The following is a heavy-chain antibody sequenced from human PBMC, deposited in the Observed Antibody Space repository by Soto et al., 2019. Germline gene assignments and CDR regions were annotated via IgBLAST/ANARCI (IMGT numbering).Heavy chain of an antibody. CDR3: AKPRAPAKSNCGMHV. D-gene: IGHD2-2*01. CDR2: IYHRGST. CDR1: GGSISSSNW. Sequence: SETLSLTCAVSGGSISSSNWWSWVRQPPGKGLEWNGEIYHRGSTYYNPSLKSRVTISVGKSKNQFSLKLSSVTSANTTVYHCAKPRAPAKSNCGMHVWGRRPTGTVAS. V-gene: IGHV4-4*02. J-gene: IGHJ6*04.